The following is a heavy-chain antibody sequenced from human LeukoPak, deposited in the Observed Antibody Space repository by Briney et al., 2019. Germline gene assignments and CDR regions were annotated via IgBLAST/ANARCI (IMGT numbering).Heavy chain of an antibody. D-gene: IGHD6-13*01. J-gene: IGHJ4*02. Sequence: GGSLRLSCAASGFTFSSYAIHWVRQAPGKGLEWVAVISYDGSNKYYVDSVKGRFTISRDNSKNTLYLQMNSPRAEDTAVYYCARGGSSSSWFYYFDYWGQGTLVTVSS. CDR3: ARGGSSSSWFYYFDY. CDR1: GFTFSSYA. V-gene: IGHV3-30-3*01. CDR2: ISYDGSNK.